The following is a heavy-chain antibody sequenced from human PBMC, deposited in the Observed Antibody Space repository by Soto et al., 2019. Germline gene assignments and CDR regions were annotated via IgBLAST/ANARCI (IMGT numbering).Heavy chain of an antibody. D-gene: IGHD4-17*01. J-gene: IGHJ4*02. Sequence: SETLSLTCAVYGGSFSGYYWSWIRQPPGKGLEWIGEINHSGSTNYNPSLKSRVTISVDTSKNQFSLKLSSVTAADTAVYYCAWTRVTPTPLDYGGQGTLVPVSS. CDR2: INHSGST. CDR3: AWTRVTPTPLDY. CDR1: GGSFSGYY. V-gene: IGHV4-34*01.